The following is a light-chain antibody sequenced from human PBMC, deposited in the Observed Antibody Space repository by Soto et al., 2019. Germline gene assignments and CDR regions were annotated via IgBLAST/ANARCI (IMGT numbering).Light chain of an antibody. CDR3: XXXYSYSRT. CDR1: QSISDW. CDR2: KAS. V-gene: IGKV1-5*03. Sequence: DVQMTQSPSTLSASVGDRVTITCRASQSISDWLAWYQQKPGKAPKLLIYKASSLESGVPSRFSGSGSGTEFTLTISSLQPXXXATXXXXXXYSYSRTFGQGTKVEIK. J-gene: IGKJ1*01.